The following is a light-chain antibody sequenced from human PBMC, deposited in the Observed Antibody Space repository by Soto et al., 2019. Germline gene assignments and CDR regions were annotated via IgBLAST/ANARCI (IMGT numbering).Light chain of an antibody. J-gene: IGKJ4*01. V-gene: IGKV1-9*01. Sequence: DIQLTQSPSFLSASVGDRVIITCRASQGISSYLAWYQQKPGKAPKLLIYAASTLQSGVPSGFSGSGSGTEFTLTLSSLQPEDFATYYCQQFNSFPLTFGGGTKVEIK. CDR3: QQFNSFPLT. CDR1: QGISSY. CDR2: AAS.